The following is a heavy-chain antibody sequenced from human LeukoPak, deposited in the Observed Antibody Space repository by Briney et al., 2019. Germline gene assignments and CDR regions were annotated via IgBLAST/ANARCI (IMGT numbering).Heavy chain of an antibody. V-gene: IGHV3-7*01. J-gene: IGHJ4*02. Sequence: GGSLRLSCAASGFTFSSYWMSWVRQAPGKGLEGVANIKQDGSEKYYVDSVKGRFTISRDNAKNTLYLQMNSLRAEDTAVYYCARLEGYSSGWSDFDYWGQGTLVTVSS. D-gene: IGHD6-19*01. CDR2: IKQDGSEK. CDR3: ARLEGYSSGWSDFDY. CDR1: GFTFSSYW.